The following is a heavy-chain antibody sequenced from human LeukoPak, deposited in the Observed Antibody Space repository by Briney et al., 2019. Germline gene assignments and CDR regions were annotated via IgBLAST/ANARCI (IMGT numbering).Heavy chain of an antibody. V-gene: IGHV3-23*01. J-gene: IGHJ4*02. CDR2: ISGSGGST. CDR1: GFTFSSYA. D-gene: IGHD5-18*01. Sequence: GGSLRLSCAASGFTFSSYAMSWVRQAPGKGLEWVSAISGSGGSTYYADSVKGRFTISRDNSKNTLYLQMNSLRAEDTAVYYCAKNRAVDTAMDIYFDYWGQGTLVTVSS. CDR3: AKNRAVDTAMDIYFDY.